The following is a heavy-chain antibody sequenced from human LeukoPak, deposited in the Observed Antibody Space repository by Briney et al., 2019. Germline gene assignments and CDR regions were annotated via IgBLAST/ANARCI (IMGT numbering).Heavy chain of an antibody. CDR3: AGDYRHPYYYYYMDV. Sequence: GASVKVSCKASGYTFTGYYLHWVRQAPGQGLEWMGWINPNSGGTNYAQKFQGRVTMTRDTSISTAYMDLSRLRSDDTAVYYCAGDYRHPYYYYYMDVWGKGTTVTVSS. V-gene: IGHV1-2*02. CDR1: GYTFTGYY. D-gene: IGHD4-11*01. J-gene: IGHJ6*03. CDR2: INPNSGGT.